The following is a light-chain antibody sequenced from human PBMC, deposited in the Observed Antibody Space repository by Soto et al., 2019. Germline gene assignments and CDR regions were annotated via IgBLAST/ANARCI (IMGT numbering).Light chain of an antibody. CDR3: QQYYRWPQT. CDR1: QSLSFN. CDR2: AAS. V-gene: IGKV3-15*01. J-gene: IGKJ1*01. Sequence: EILMTQSSATLSVPPGQRDTLSCRASQSLSFNLAWYQQKPGQAPRLLIYAASTRATGIPARFSGSGSGTEFTLTISSLQSEDFAVYYCQQYYRWPQTFGQGTKVDIK.